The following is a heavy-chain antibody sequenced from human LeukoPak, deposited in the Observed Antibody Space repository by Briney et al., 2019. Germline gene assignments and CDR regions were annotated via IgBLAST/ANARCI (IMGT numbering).Heavy chain of an antibody. J-gene: IGHJ3*02. Sequence: SETLSLTCTVSGGSISSSSYYWGWIRQPPGKGLEWIGSIYYSGSTYYNPSLKSRVTISVDTSKNQFSLKLSSVTAADTAVYYCARLRIAVAGDYDAFDIWGQGTMVTVSS. CDR3: ARLRIAVAGDYDAFDI. D-gene: IGHD6-19*01. V-gene: IGHV4-39*01. CDR1: GGSISSSSYY. CDR2: IYYSGST.